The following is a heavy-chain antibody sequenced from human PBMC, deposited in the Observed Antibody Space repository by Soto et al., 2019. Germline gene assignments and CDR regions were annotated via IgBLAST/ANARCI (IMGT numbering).Heavy chain of an antibody. CDR3: ARLANFDILTGRPRYYYYGMDV. CDR1: GGTFSSYA. V-gene: IGHV1-69*13. Sequence: SVKVSCKASGGTFSSYAISWVRQAPGQGLEWMGGIIPIFGTANYAQKFQGRVTITADESTSTAYMELSSLRSEDTAVYYCARLANFDILTGRPRYYYYGMDVWGQGTTVTVSS. CDR2: IIPIFGTA. D-gene: IGHD3-9*01. J-gene: IGHJ6*02.